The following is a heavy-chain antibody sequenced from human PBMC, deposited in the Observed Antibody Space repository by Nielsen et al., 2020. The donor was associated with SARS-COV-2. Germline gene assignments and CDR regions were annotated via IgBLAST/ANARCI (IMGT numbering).Heavy chain of an antibody. CDR3: ARDAFPLLGYYYGMDV. CDR1: GFTFSRYG. J-gene: IGHJ6*02. V-gene: IGHV3-33*08. CDR2: IWYDGSNK. Sequence: GESLKISCTVSGFTFSRYGMHWVRQAPGKGLEWVAVIWYDGSNKYYADSVKGRFTISRDNSKNTLYLQMNSLRAEDTAVYYCARDAFPLLGYYYGMDVWGQGTTVTVSS. D-gene: IGHD2/OR15-2a*01.